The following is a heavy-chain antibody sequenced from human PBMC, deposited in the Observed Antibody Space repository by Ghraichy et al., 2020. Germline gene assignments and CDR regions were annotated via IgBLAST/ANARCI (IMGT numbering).Heavy chain of an antibody. CDR1: GSTFSNVW. D-gene: IGHD1-26*01. CDR3: SGGRFAN. J-gene: IGHJ5*02. CDR2: IKSISDGGTT. Sequence: GGSLRLSCAASGSTFSNVWMNWVRQAPGKGLEWVGGIKSISDGGTTEYAATVKGRFTISRDDSKNTLELQMNSLKAEEKSVYYCSGGRFANWSQGTLVTVSS. V-gene: IGHV3-15*01.